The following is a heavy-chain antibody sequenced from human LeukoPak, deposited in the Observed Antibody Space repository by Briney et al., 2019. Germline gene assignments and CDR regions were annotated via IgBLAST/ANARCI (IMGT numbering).Heavy chain of an antibody. CDR3: ARDLRPYFWDFWSGYYPPYYYYGMDV. CDR2: ISAYNGNT. Sequence: ASVKVSCKASGYTFTSYGISWVRQAPGQGLEWMGWISAYNGNTNYAQKLQGRVTMTTDTSTSTAYMELRSLRSDDTAVYYCARDLRPYFWDFWSGYYPPYYYYGMDVWGQGTTVTVSS. V-gene: IGHV1-18*01. CDR1: GYTFTSYG. D-gene: IGHD3-3*01. J-gene: IGHJ6*02.